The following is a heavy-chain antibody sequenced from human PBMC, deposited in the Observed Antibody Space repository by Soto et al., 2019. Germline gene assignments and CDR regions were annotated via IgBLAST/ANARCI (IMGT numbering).Heavy chain of an antibody. J-gene: IGHJ4*02. V-gene: IGHV3-23*01. CDR2: IGGRGTSS. CDR3: AKSRYADSSGDYYDF. CDR1: GFTFSNYA. D-gene: IGHD3-22*01. Sequence: PGGSLRLSCAASGFTFSNYAISWGRQAPGKGLEWVSGIGGRGTSSYYADSVKGRFAISRDNSYNTLFLQLHSLRAEDTAVYYCAKSRYADSSGDYYDFWGQGTRVTVSS.